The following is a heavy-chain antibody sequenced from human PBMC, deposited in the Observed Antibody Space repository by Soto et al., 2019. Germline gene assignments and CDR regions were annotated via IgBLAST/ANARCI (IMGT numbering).Heavy chain of an antibody. J-gene: IGHJ4*02. CDR2: ISYDGSNK. CDR3: ARVQKEYSGYDPYFDY. D-gene: IGHD5-12*01. V-gene: IGHV3-30-3*01. Sequence: QAGGSLRLSCAASGFTFGSYAMHWVRQAPGKGLEWVAVISYDGSNKYYADSVKGRFTISRDNSKNTLYLQMNSLRAEDTAVYYCARVQKEYSGYDPYFDYWGQGTLVTVSS. CDR1: GFTFGSYA.